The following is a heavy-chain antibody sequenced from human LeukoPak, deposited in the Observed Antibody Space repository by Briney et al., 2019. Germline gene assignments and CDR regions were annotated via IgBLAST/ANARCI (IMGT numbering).Heavy chain of an antibody. CDR2: IKEDGSVM. CDR1: GFPFTNYW. Sequence: PGGSLRLSCAVSGFPFTNYWMSWVRQAPGKGLVWVANIKEDGSVMYYVDSLKGRFTISRDSAQNSLYLQMNSLRVEDTAVYFCARDLWGSYSTCSYLDYWGQGALVTVSS. D-gene: IGHD6-13*01. J-gene: IGHJ4*02. V-gene: IGHV3-7*01. CDR3: ARDLWGSYSTCSYLDY.